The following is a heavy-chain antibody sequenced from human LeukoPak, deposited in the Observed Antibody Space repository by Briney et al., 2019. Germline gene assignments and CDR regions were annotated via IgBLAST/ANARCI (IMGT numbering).Heavy chain of an antibody. D-gene: IGHD3-22*01. CDR1: GFTFSSYG. J-gene: IGHJ4*02. CDR2: IRYDGGNK. V-gene: IGHV3-30*02. CDR3: AKGLIAYWIVVPDSFDY. Sequence: GGFLKLSCAASGFTFSSYGMHWVRQAPGKGLEWVAFIRYDGGNKYYADSVKGRFTISRDNSKNTLYLQMNSLRAEDTAVYYCAKGLIAYWIVVPDSFDYWGQGTLVTVSS.